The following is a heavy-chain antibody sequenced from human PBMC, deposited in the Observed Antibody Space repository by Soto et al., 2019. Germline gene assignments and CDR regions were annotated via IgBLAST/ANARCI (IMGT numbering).Heavy chain of an antibody. CDR2: ISYDGSNK. D-gene: IGHD6-13*01. CDR1: GFTFSSYA. V-gene: IGHV3-30-3*01. Sequence: QVQLVESGGGVVQPGRSLRLSCAASGFTFSSYAMHWVRQAPGKGLEWVAVISYDGSNKYYADSVKGRFTISRDNSKNTLYLQMNSLRAEDTAMYYCAREEGDSSSWYFDYWGQGTLVTVSS. J-gene: IGHJ4*02. CDR3: AREEGDSSSWYFDY.